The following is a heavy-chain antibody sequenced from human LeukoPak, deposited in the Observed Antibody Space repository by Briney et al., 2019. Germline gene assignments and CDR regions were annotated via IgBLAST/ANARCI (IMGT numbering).Heavy chain of an antibody. CDR3: ARHHTRDTYYVGFDP. J-gene: IGHJ5*02. V-gene: IGHV3-64*01. CDR1: GFSFSSYA. D-gene: IGHD3-10*02. Sequence: GGSLRLSCAASGFSFSSYAMHWVRQAPGKGLEYVSAISSNGGSTYYANSVKGRFTISRDNSKNTLYLQMGGLRAEDMAVYYCARHHTRDTYYVGFDPWGQGTLVTVSS. CDR2: ISSNGGST.